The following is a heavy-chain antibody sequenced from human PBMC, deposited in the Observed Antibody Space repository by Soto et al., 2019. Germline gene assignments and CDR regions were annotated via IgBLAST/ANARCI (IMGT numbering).Heavy chain of an antibody. CDR3: ARGSSASGYDY. CDR2: IRGGGDII. J-gene: IGHJ4*02. CDR1: GFTFSAYT. D-gene: IGHD3-10*01. V-gene: IGHV3-48*01. Sequence: PGESLRLSCAASGFTFSAYTITWVRQAPGKGLDWVSSIRGGGDIIRYADSVKGRFTLSRDNAKNSLFRQMNSLRAEDTALYFCARGSSASGYDYWGQGT.